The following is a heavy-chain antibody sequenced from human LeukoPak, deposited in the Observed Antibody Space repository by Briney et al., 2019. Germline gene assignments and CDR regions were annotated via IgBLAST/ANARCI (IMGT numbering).Heavy chain of an antibody. Sequence: GGSLRLSCAASGFTVSSNYMSWVRQAPGKGLEWVSFIYSGGSTHYADSVKGRFTISRDNSKNTLYLQMNSLRAEDTAVYYCARQVSGALDIWGQGALVTVSS. CDR1: GFTVSSNY. V-gene: IGHV3-53*01. J-gene: IGHJ3*02. CDR3: ARQVSGALDI. CDR2: IYSGGST.